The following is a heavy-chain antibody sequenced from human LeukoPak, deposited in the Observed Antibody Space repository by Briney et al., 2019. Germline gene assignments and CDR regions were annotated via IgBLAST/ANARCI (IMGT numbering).Heavy chain of an antibody. CDR2: ISSSSSTI. J-gene: IGHJ4*02. CDR1: GFTFSSYS. Sequence: RGSLRLSCAASGFTFSSYSMNWVRQAPGKRLEWVSYISSSSSTIYYADSVKGRFTISRDNAKNSLYLQMNSLRAKDTAVYYCARDLYVGSGSYHIDYWGQGTLVTVSS. CDR3: ARDLYVGSGSYHIDY. V-gene: IGHV3-48*01. D-gene: IGHD1-26*01.